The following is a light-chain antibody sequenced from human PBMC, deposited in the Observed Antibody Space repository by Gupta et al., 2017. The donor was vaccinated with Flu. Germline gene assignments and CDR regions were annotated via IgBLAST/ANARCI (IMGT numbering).Light chain of an antibody. CDR1: RSDVGTYDY. J-gene: IGLJ2*01. Sequence: QSALTQPVSVCGSPCQSIAVACPGARSDVGTYDYVSWYQQHPGNAPELMIFEVSRRPSGISDRFSGSKSGNPASLTISGLLAEDEAYYYCSSYTNTNTVVVFGGGTKLTVL. CDR2: EVS. V-gene: IGLV2-14*01. CDR3: SSYTNTNTVVV.